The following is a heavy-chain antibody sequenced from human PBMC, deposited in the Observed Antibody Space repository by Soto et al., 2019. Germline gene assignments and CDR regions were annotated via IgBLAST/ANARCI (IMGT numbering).Heavy chain of an antibody. V-gene: IGHV1-18*04. CDR1: GYTFTSYG. D-gene: IGHD6-19*01. J-gene: IGHJ4*02. Sequence: ASVKVSCKASGYTFTSYGIVWVRQAPGQGLEWMGWISPYSGETRYAEKFQDRVTLTTDTSTKTAYMDLRNLKSDDTAVYWCARGPVAGSDFWGQGTLVTVSS. CDR2: ISPYSGET. CDR3: ARGPVAGSDF.